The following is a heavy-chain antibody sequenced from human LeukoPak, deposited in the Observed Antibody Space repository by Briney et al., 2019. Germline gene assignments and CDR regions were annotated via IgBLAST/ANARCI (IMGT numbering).Heavy chain of an antibody. D-gene: IGHD3-10*01. Sequence: SETLSLTCAVYGGSFRGYYWNWVRQPPGKGLEWIGEINHKGATSYNPSLKSRVTISLDTSKNQFCLKLSSVTAADTAVYYCARGPHFYGSGSYEYSYYYYYYGMDVWGKGTAVTVSS. CDR3: ARGPHFYGSGSYEYSYYYYYYGMDV. J-gene: IGHJ6*04. CDR1: GGSFRGYY. V-gene: IGHV4-34*01. CDR2: INHKGAT.